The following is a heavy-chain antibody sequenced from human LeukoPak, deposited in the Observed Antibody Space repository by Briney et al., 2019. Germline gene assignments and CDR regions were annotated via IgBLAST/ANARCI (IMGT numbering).Heavy chain of an antibody. CDR1: GDSVSSDSVA. CDR3: AREGALGIAGGLDY. J-gene: IGHJ4*02. V-gene: IGHV6-1*01. Sequence: SQTLSLTCAISGDSVSSDSVAWYWIRQSPSRGLEWLGRTYFRAEWSFDYAVSVKSRIPINPDTVKNQFSLQLNSVTPEDTAVYYCAREGALGIAGGLDYWGQGTLVAVSS. D-gene: IGHD7-27*01. CDR2: TYFRAEWSF.